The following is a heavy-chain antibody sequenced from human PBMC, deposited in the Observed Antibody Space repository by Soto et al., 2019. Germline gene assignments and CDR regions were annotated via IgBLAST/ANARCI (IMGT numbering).Heavy chain of an antibody. Sequence: QVQLVQSGAAVTKPGASVKVSCKESGYTFTSYYMHWVRQAPGQGLVWMGIINPSGGSTSYAQKFQGRVTMTRDTSTSTVYMELSRRRSEVSAVYYCARGPVVPAAMLFDFWGQGTLVTVSS. J-gene: IGHJ4*02. CDR3: ARGPVVPAAMLFDF. V-gene: IGHV1-46*03. D-gene: IGHD2-2*01. CDR1: GYTFTSYY. CDR2: INPSGGST.